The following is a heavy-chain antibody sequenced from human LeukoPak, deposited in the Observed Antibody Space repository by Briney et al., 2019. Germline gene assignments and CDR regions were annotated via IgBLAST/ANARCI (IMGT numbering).Heavy chain of an antibody. CDR1: GGSISSGDYY. D-gene: IGHD6-13*01. Sequence: SETLSLTCTVSGGSISSGDYYWSWIRQPPGKGLEWIGYIYYSGSTNYNPSLKSRVTISVDTSKNQFSLKLSSVAAADTAVYYCARGGMWYSSSWELDYWGPGTLVTVSS. J-gene: IGHJ4*02. V-gene: IGHV4-30-4*08. CDR2: IYYSGST. CDR3: ARGGMWYSSSWELDY.